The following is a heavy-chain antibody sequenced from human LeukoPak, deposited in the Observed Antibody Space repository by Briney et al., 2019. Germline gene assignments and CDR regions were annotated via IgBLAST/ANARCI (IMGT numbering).Heavy chain of an antibody. J-gene: IGHJ4*02. D-gene: IGHD2-2*01. CDR2: ISGSGGST. V-gene: IGHV3-23*01. CDR1: GFNFRAYW. Sequence: GGSLRLSCTTSGFNFRAYWMAWVRQAPGKGLEWVSAISGSGGSTYYADSVKGRFTISRDNSKNTLYLQMNSLRAEDTAVYYCAKVGGIVVVPATAHFDYWGQGALVTVSS. CDR3: AKVGGIVVVPATAHFDY.